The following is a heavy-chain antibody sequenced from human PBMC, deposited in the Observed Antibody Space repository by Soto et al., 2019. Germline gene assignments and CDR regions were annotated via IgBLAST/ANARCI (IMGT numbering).Heavy chain of an antibody. Sequence: QITLKESGPMLVKPTQTLTLTCTFSGFSLSTSGVGVGWIRQPPGKALEWLALIYWDDDKRYSPSLKSRLTIXKXXSKTQVVLTMTNMDPVDTATYYCAHSRITGTEHGYWGQGTLVTVSS. V-gene: IGHV2-5*02. CDR1: GFSLSTSGVG. CDR3: AHSRITGTEHGY. D-gene: IGHD1-20*01. CDR2: IYWDDDK. J-gene: IGHJ4*02.